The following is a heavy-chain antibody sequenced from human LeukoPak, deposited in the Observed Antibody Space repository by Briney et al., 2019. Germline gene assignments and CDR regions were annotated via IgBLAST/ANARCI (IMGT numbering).Heavy chain of an antibody. CDR1: GFTFSSYA. Sequence: PGGSLRLSCAASGFTFSSYAMSWVRQAPGKGLEWVSAISGSGGSTYYADSVKGRFTISRDNSKNTLYLQMNSLRAEDTAVYYCAKLVGATERYLVYWYFDLWGRGTLVTVSS. CDR2: ISGSGGST. CDR3: AKLVGATERYLVYWYFDL. J-gene: IGHJ2*01. D-gene: IGHD1-26*01. V-gene: IGHV3-23*01.